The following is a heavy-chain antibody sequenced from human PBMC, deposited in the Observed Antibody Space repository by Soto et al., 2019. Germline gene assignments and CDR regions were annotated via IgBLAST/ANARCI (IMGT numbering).Heavy chain of an antibody. Sequence: QVRLQESGPGLLKPSETLSLTCTVSGDSMSNYYWNWIRQSPGKGLEWIGYVFYGGISDYNPSLGGXAXXSVDMSKNQFSLRLTSVTAADTAVYYCAKGDILTSWGQGTLVTVSS. V-gene: IGHV4-59*01. CDR3: AKGDILTS. CDR1: GDSMSNYY. D-gene: IGHD3-9*01. CDR2: VFYGGIS. J-gene: IGHJ4*02.